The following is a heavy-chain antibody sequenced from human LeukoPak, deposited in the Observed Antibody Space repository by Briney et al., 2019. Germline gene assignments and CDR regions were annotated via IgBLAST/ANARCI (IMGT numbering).Heavy chain of an antibody. CDR1: GGTFSSYA. J-gene: IGHJ6*02. CDR3: TGGLTTVTFYGMDV. D-gene: IGHD4-17*01. CDR2: ITPIFGTA. Sequence: SVKVSCKASGGTFSSYAISWVRQAPGQGLEWMGGITPIFGTANYAQKFQGRVTITADESTSTAYMELSSLRSEDTAVYYCTGGLTTVTFYGMDVWGQGTTVTVSS. V-gene: IGHV1-69*01.